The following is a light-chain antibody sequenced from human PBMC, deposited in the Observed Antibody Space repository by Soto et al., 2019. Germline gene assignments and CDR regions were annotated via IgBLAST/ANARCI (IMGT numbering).Light chain of an antibody. CDR2: DVS. J-gene: IGLJ1*01. Sequence: QSALTQPASVSGSPGQSITISCTGTSSDVGAYNYVSWYQQHPGKAPKLMIYDVSNRPSGVSNRFSGSKSGNTASLTISGLQDEDEADYYCTSYTTGSTLVFGTGTKVTVL. V-gene: IGLV2-14*03. CDR3: TSYTTGSTLV. CDR1: SSDVGAYNY.